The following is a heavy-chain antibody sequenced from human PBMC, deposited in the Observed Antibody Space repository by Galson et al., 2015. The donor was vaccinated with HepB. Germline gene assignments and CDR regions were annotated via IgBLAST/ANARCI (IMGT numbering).Heavy chain of an antibody. J-gene: IGHJ5*02. CDR1: GGSISSRGFS. Sequence: SETRSLTCIVSGGSISSRGFSWDWIRQPPGKGLEWIGTTRYNNEYTHYTPSFNGRVTISADTSKNQFSLRLISVTAADTAVYYCARRKIDSDWSDPWGQGTLVTVSS. V-gene: IGHV4-39*01. D-gene: IGHD3-22*01. CDR2: TRYNNEYT. CDR3: ARRKIDSDWSDP.